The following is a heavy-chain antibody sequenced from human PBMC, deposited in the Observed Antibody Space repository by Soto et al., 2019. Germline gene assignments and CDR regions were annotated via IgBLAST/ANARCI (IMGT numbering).Heavy chain of an antibody. CDR1: GFTVSSNY. Sequence: GGSLRLSCAASGFTVSSNYMSWVRQAPGKGLEWVSVIYSGGSTYYADSVKGRFTISRHNSKNTLYLQMNSLRAEDTAVYYCARDKPGRADHHEGYYYYMDVWGKGTTVTVSS. J-gene: IGHJ6*03. D-gene: IGHD6-19*01. V-gene: IGHV3-53*04. CDR3: ARDKPGRADHHEGYYYYMDV. CDR2: IYSGGST.